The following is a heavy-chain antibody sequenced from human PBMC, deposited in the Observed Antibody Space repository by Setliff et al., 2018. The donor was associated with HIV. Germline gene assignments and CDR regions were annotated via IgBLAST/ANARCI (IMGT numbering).Heavy chain of an antibody. Sequence: PGGSLRLSCAAAGFTFSNAWMTWVRQAPGKGLEWVARIRNKKNGGTTYYAAPVEGRFTISRDDSKNTLSLQMNSLRADDTAVYYCARDQRWEFPHYFDYWGQGALVTVSS. CDR2: IRNKKNGGTT. V-gene: IGHV3-15*01. CDR1: GFTFSNAW. J-gene: IGHJ4*02. D-gene: IGHD1-26*01. CDR3: ARDQRWEFPHYFDY.